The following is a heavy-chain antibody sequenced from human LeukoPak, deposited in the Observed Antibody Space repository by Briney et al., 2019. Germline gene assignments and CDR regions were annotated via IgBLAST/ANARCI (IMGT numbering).Heavy chain of an antibody. CDR3: ASYGDYRAFDY. Sequence: SETLSLTCTVSGGSISSYYWSWIRQPPGKGLECIGYIYYSGSTNYNPSLKSRVTISVDTSKNQFSLKLSSVTAADTAVYYCASYGDYRAFDYWGQGTLVTVSS. CDR2: IYYSGST. J-gene: IGHJ4*02. D-gene: IGHD4-17*01. CDR1: GGSISSYY. V-gene: IGHV4-59*01.